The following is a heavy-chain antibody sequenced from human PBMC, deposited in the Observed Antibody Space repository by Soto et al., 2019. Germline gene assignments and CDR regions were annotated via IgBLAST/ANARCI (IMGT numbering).Heavy chain of an antibody. J-gene: IGHJ4*02. V-gene: IGHV4-31*03. Sequence: QVQLQESGPGLVKPSQTLSLTCTVSGASISNVNYYWSWIRQHPGKGLEWIGYIDYSESTYYNPSLKSRLTISVDTSKNQFSLRLSSVTAADTAVYYCAIEGGDGIDYWGQGTLVTVSS. CDR3: AIEGGDGIDY. CDR2: IDYSEST. CDR1: GASISNVNYY. D-gene: IGHD3-16*01.